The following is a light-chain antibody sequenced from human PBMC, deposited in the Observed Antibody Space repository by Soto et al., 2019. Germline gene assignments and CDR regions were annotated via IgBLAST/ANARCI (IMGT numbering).Light chain of an antibody. CDR3: QQFGSSPGFT. CDR2: GAS. V-gene: IGKV3-20*01. J-gene: IGKJ3*01. Sequence: EIVLTQSPGTLSLSPGERATLSCRASQSINIRYLAWYQQKPGQAPRLLIYGASSRATGIPDRFSGSGSGTDFTLTISRLEPEDFAVYYCQQFGSSPGFTFGPGTKVEIK. CDR1: QSINIRY.